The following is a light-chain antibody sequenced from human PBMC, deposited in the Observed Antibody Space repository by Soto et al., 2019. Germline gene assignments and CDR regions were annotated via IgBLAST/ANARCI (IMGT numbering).Light chain of an antibody. CDR2: DAS. Sequence: EIVLTQSPATLSLSPGERATLSCRASQSVSSYLAWSQQKPGQAPRLLIYDASNRAPGITARFSGSGSGTDFTLTISSLEPEDFAVYYCQQRSNWPRTFGPGTKVDIK. CDR1: QSVSSY. J-gene: IGKJ3*01. CDR3: QQRSNWPRT. V-gene: IGKV3-11*01.